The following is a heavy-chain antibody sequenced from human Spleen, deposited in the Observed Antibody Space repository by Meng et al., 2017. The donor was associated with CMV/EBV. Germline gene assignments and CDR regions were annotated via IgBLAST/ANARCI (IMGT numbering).Heavy chain of an antibody. J-gene: IGHJ5*02. CDR3: ASGYGWFDP. CDR2: IYYSGST. D-gene: IGHD5-12*01. CDR1: GGSVSSGSYY. Sequence: SETLSLTCTVSGGSVSSGSYYWSWIRQPPGKGLEWIGYIYYSGSTNHNPSLKSRVTISIDTSKNQFSLRLSSLTAADTAIYYCASGYGWFDPWGQGALVTVSS. V-gene: IGHV4-61*01.